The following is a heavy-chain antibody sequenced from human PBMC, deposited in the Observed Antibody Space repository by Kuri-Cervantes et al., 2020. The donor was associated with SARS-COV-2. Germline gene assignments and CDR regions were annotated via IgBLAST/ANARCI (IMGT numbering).Heavy chain of an antibody. D-gene: IGHD3-22*01. Sequence: GESLKISCTASGFTFGDYAMSWVRQAPGKGLEWVGFIRSKAYGGTTEYAASVKGRFTISRDDSKSIAYLQVNSLETEDTAVYYCSRGEYYYDTTRYYFDYWGQGTLVTVSS. CDR2: IRSKAYGGTT. CDR3: SRGEYYYDTTRYYFDY. V-gene: IGHV3-49*04. CDR1: GFTFGDYA. J-gene: IGHJ4*02.